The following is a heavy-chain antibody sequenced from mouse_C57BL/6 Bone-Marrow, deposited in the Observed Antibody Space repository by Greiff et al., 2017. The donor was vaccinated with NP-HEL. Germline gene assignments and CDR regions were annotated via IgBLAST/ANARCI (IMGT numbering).Heavy chain of an antibody. J-gene: IGHJ2*01. V-gene: IGHV5-15*01. CDR3: ATRLLRREY. CDR1: GFTFSDYG. Sequence: EVKLMESGGGLVQPGGSLKLSCAASGFTFSDYGMAWVRQAPRKGPEWVAFISNLAYSIYYADTVTGRFTISRENAKNTLYLEMSSLRSEDTAMYYCATRLLRREYWGQGTTLTVSS. D-gene: IGHD2-3*01. CDR2: ISNLAYSI.